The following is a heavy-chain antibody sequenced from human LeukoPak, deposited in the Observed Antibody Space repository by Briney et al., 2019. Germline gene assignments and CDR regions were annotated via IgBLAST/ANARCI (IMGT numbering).Heavy chain of an antibody. Sequence: GESLKISCKGSGYSFSIYRIGWVRQMPGKGLEWMGIIYPGDSDTRYSPSFQGQVTISADKSISTAYLQWSSLKASDTAMYYCVRLGSGYDPPPYYYYYMDVWGKGTTVTVSS. D-gene: IGHD5-12*01. J-gene: IGHJ6*03. CDR1: GYSFSIYR. CDR3: VRLGSGYDPPPYYYYYMDV. CDR2: IYPGDSDT. V-gene: IGHV5-51*01.